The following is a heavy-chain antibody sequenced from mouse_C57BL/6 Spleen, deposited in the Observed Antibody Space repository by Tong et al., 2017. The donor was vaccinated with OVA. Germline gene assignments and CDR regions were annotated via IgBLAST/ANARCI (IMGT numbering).Heavy chain of an antibody. CDR3: ARGRYDGYPSWFAY. CDR2: ISNLAYSI. Sequence: EVQLQESGGGLVQPGGSLKLSCAASGFTFSDYGMAWVRQAPRKGPEWVAFISNLAYSIYYADTVTGRFTISRENAKNTLYLEMSSLRSEDTAMYYCARGRYDGYPSWFAYWGQGTLATVSA. J-gene: IGHJ3*01. CDR1: GFTFSDYG. V-gene: IGHV5-15*01. D-gene: IGHD2-3*01.